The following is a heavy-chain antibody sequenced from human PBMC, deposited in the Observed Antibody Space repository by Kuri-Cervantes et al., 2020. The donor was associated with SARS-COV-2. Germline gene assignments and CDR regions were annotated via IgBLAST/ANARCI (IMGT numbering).Heavy chain of an antibody. CDR1: GGSFSDYS. CDR2: ITHRGNT. D-gene: IGHD1-26*01. V-gene: IGHV4-34*01. CDR3: ARSGSYPYYYYYMDV. J-gene: IGHJ6*03. Sequence: SQTLSLTCAVYGGSFSDYSWSWIRQSPGKGLEWIGEITHRGNTNYNPSLMSRVTISVDTSKNQFSLKLSSVTAADTAVYYCARSGSYPYYYYYMDVWGKGTTVTVSS.